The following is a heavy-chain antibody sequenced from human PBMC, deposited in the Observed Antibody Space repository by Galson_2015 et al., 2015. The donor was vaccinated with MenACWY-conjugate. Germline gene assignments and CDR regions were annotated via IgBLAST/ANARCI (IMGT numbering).Heavy chain of an antibody. D-gene: IGHD1/OR15-1a*01. Sequence: SLRLSCAASGFTFSSYGMSWVRQAPGKGLEWVSGISGRSGSTYYADSVKGRFTISRDNSKNTLYLQMNSLRAEDTAVYYCARDSDEKTNSHNDHYFDYRRQGTLVTVSS. J-gene: IGHJ4*02. CDR2: ISGRSGST. CDR1: GFTFSSYG. CDR3: ARDSDEKTNSHNDHYFDY. V-gene: IGHV3-23*01.